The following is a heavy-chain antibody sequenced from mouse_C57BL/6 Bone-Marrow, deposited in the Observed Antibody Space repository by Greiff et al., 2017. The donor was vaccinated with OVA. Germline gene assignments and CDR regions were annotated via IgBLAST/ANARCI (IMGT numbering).Heavy chain of an antibody. CDR1: GYTFTSYW. CDR2: INPSNGGT. Sequence: QVQLQQPGTDLVKPGASVKLSCKASGYTFTSYWMHWVKQRPGQGLEWIGNINPSNGGTNYNEKFKSKATLTVDKSSSTAYMQLSSLTSEDSAVYYCARWGENYSNLYAMDYWGQGTSVTVSS. D-gene: IGHD2-5*01. V-gene: IGHV1-53*01. J-gene: IGHJ4*01. CDR3: ARWGENYSNLYAMDY.